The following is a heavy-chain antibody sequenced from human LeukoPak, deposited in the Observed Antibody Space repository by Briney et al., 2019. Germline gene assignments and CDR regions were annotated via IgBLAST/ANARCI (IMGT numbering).Heavy chain of an antibody. V-gene: IGHV1-69*04. CDR1: GGTFSSYA. CDR3: ARSRYYYDSSGYTDPDDY. J-gene: IGHJ4*02. Sequence: ASVKVSCKASGGTFSSYAISWVRQAPGQGLEWMGRTIPILGIANYAQKFQGRVTITADKSTSTAYMELSSLRSEDTAVYYCARSRYYYDSSGYTDPDDYWGQGTLVTVSS. CDR2: TIPILGIA. D-gene: IGHD3-22*01.